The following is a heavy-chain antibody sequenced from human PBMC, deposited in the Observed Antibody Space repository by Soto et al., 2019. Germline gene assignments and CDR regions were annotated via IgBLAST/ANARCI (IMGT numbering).Heavy chain of an antibody. CDR1: GGSISSGDYY. CDR3: ASIDFWSGYFDY. J-gene: IGHJ4*02. CDR2: IYYSGST. D-gene: IGHD3-3*01. V-gene: IGHV4-30-4*01. Sequence: PSETLSLTCTVSGGSISSGDYYWSWIRQPPGKGLEWIGYIYYSGSTYYNPSLKSRVTISVDTSKNQFSLKLSSVTAADTAVYYCASIDFWSGYFDYWGQGTLVTVSS.